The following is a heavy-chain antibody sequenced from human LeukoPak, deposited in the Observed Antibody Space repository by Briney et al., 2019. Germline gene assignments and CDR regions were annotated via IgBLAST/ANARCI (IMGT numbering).Heavy chain of an antibody. D-gene: IGHD3-3*01. CDR3: ARDPLSNYDFWSGFLDY. J-gene: IGHJ4*02. Sequence: PGGSLRLSCAASGFTFSSYEMNWVRQAPGKGLEWVSYISSSGSTIYYADSVKGRFTISRDKAKNSLYLQMNSLRAEDTAVYYCARDPLSNYDFWSGFLDYWGQGTLVTVSS. CDR1: GFTFSSYE. CDR2: ISSSGSTI. V-gene: IGHV3-48*03.